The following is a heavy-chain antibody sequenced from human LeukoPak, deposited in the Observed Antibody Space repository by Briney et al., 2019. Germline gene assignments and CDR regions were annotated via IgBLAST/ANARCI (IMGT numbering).Heavy chain of an antibody. CDR1: GFTFSSYA. D-gene: IGHD3-22*01. CDR3: ARDPKLDYYDSSGSLV. V-gene: IGHV3-30*04. Sequence: GRSLRLSCAASGFTFSSYAMHWVRQAPGKGLEWVAVISYDGSNKYYVDSVKGRFTISRDNSKNTLYLQMNSLRAEDTAVYYCARDPKLDYYDSSGSLVWGQGTLVTVSS. J-gene: IGHJ4*02. CDR2: ISYDGSNK.